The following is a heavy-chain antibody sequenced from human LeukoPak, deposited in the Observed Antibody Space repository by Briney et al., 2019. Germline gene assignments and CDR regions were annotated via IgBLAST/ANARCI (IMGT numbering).Heavy chain of an antibody. CDR2: IWNDGSNK. V-gene: IGHV3-33*01. Sequence: GRSLRLSCAASGFTFRSYGMHWVRQAPGKGLEXVXVIWNDGSNKYYADSVKGRFTISRDNSKNMLYLQMNSLRIEDTAVYYCGRGSVGFGELNYWGQGTLVTVSS. CDR1: GFTFRSYG. J-gene: IGHJ4*02. CDR3: GRGSVGFGELNY. D-gene: IGHD3-10*01.